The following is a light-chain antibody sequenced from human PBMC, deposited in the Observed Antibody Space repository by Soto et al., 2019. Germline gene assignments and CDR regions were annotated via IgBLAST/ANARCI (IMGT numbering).Light chain of an antibody. J-gene: IGKJ3*01. CDR1: QSVSSSY. V-gene: IGKV3-20*01. Sequence: EIVLTQSPGTLSLSPGERATLSCRASQSVSSSYLAWYQQKPGQAPRLLIYGASSRATGIPDRFSGSGSGPDVTLTISRLEPEDFAVYYCQQYGSSLLFTFGPGTKVDIK. CDR2: GAS. CDR3: QQYGSSLLFT.